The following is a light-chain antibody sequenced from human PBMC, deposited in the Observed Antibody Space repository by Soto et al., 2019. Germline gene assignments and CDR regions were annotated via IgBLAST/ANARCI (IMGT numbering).Light chain of an antibody. CDR1: QSISNY. J-gene: IGKJ1*01. V-gene: IGKV1-5*03. CDR2: KAS. Sequence: DIQMTQSPSTLSASVGDRVTIACRASQSISNYLAWYQQKPGKAPKLLIYKASSLESGVPSRFSGSGSGTEFTLAVSNLQPDDFATYYCQQYNSYSWTFGQGTKVEIK. CDR3: QQYNSYSWT.